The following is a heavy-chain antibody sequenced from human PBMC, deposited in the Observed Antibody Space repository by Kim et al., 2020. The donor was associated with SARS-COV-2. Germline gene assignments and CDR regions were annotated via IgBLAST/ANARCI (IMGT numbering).Heavy chain of an antibody. V-gene: IGHV3-23*01. CDR2: ISGSDGST. CDR1: GFTFSSYA. CDR3: AKSSRSSGWYFDS. Sequence: GGSLRLSCAASGFTFSSYAMSWVRQAPGKGLEWVSAISGSDGSTYYADSVKGRFTISRDNSKNTLYLQMNSLRAEDTAVYYCAKSSRSSGWYFDSWGQGTLVTVSS. D-gene: IGHD6-19*01. J-gene: IGHJ4*02.